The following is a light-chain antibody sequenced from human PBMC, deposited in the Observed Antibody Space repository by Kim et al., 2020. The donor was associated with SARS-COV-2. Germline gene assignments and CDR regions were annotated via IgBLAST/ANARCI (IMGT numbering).Light chain of an antibody. V-gene: IGLV2-23*02. J-gene: IGLJ3*02. CDR1: SSDVGSYNL. Sequence: QSALTQPASVSGSPGQSITISCTGTSSDVGSYNLVSWYQQHPGKAPKLMIYEVSKRPSGVSNRFSGSKSGNTASLTISGLQAEDEADYYCCSYAGSSTWVLGCGTQLTVL. CDR2: EVS. CDR3: CSYAGSSTWV.